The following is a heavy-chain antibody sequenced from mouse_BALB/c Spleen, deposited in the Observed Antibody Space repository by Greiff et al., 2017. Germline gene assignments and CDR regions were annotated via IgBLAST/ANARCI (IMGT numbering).Heavy chain of an antibody. CDR2: ILPGSGST. CDR1: GYTFSSYW. J-gene: IGHJ3*01. V-gene: IGHV1-9*01. Sequence: VQLQQSGAELMKPGASVKISCKATGYTFSSYWIEWVKQRPGHGLEWIGEILPGSGSTNYNEKFKGKATFTADTSSNTAYMQLSSLTSEDSAVYYCARIYYGNYVSWFAYWGQGTLVTVSA. CDR3: ARIYYGNYVSWFAY. D-gene: IGHD2-1*01.